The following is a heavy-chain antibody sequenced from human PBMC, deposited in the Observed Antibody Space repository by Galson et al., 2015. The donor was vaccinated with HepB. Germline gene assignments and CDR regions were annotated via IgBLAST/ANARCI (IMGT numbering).Heavy chain of an antibody. Sequence: SLRLSCAASGFIFSTDAMSWVRQAPGKGLDWVSGISNRGGNTYYADSVTGRFTISRDNSRYTLYLHMNSLRDEDTAVYYCARGGIGAAGFDCWGQGTLVTVSS. CDR1: GFIFSTDA. CDR3: ARGGIGAAGFDC. V-gene: IGHV3-23*01. CDR2: ISNRGGNT. D-gene: IGHD6-13*01. J-gene: IGHJ4*02.